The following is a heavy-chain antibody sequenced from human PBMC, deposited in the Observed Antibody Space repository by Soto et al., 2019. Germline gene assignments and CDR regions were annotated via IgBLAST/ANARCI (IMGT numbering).Heavy chain of an antibody. CDR3: AKDYCVSRSDEYPIGSFDY. CDR1: GFSFSIYG. CDR2: ITFDGSKK. D-gene: IGHD2-2*02. J-gene: IGHJ4*02. Sequence: GGSLRLSCAASGFSFSIYGMHWVSQAPGKGLEWLAVITFDGSKKFYADSVRGRFTISRDSSQSTVYLQMNSLRGEDTALYYCAKDYCVSRSDEYPIGSFDYWSQGP. V-gene: IGHV3-30*18.